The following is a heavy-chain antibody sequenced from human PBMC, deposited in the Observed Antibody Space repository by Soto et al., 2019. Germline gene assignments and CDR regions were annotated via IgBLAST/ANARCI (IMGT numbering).Heavy chain of an antibody. J-gene: IGHJ4*02. CDR1: GGTFSSYA. Sequence: ASVKVSCKASGGTFSSYAISWVRQAPGQGLEWMGGIIPMFGTANYVQKFQGRVTITADKSTSTAYMDLSSLRSDDTAVYYCANMAAAGVYFDYWGQGTLVTVSS. V-gene: IGHV1-69*06. D-gene: IGHD6-13*01. CDR2: IIPMFGTA. CDR3: ANMAAAGVYFDY.